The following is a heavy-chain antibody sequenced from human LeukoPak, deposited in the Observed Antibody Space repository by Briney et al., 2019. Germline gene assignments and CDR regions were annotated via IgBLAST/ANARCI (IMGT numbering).Heavy chain of an antibody. J-gene: IGHJ4*02. CDR3: AKRGVVVRVFLVGFHKEAYYFDS. Sequence: TGGSLRLSCGVSGITLSNYGMSWVRQAPGKGVEWVAGLSGSAGGTTYADSVKGRFTISRDNSKNTLFLQMDRLRAEDTAVYFCAKRGVVVRVFLVGFHKEAYYFDSWGQGAQVTVSS. V-gene: IGHV3-23*01. CDR1: GITLSNYG. CDR2: LSGSAGGT. D-gene: IGHD3-16*02.